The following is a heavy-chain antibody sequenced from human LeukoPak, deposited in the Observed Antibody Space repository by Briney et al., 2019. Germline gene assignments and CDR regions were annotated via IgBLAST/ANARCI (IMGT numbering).Heavy chain of an antibody. V-gene: IGHV4-39*01. CDR3: ARMTRLWYFDP. Sequence: PSETLSLTCTVSGGSIIINSYYWAWIRQPPGKGLEWIGSIYYSGSTYYNPSLKSRVTISIDTSKNQCSLELSSVTAADTAVYYCARMTRLWYFDPWGQGTLVTVSS. D-gene: IGHD6-13*01. CDR2: IYYSGST. CDR1: GGSIIINSYY. J-gene: IGHJ5*02.